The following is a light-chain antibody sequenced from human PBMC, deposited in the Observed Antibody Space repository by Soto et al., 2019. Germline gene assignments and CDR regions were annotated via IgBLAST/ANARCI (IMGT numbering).Light chain of an antibody. CDR3: SSHTSSTDII. CDR2: AVS. J-gene: IGLJ2*01. V-gene: IGLV2-14*01. Sequence: QSALTQPASVSGSPGQSSAISCTGTNSDIGDYNYVSWYQQHPGQAPKLMIYAVSNRPSGISNRFSGSKSGNTASLTISGLRAEDEADYYCSSHTSSTDIIFGGGTKVTVL. CDR1: NSDIGDYNY.